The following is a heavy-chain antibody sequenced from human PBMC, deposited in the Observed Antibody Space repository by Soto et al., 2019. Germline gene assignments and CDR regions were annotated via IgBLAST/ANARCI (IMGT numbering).Heavy chain of an antibody. Sequence: AGGSLRLSCAASGFTVSRNYMSWVRQAPGRGLEWVSVIYSGGSTYYADSVKGRFTISRDNSKNTLYLQMNSLRAEDTAVYYCARERDYYDSSGTQYFDYWGRGTLVTVSS. CDR1: GFTVSRNY. D-gene: IGHD3-22*01. CDR2: IYSGGST. V-gene: IGHV3-53*01. CDR3: ARERDYYDSSGTQYFDY. J-gene: IGHJ4*02.